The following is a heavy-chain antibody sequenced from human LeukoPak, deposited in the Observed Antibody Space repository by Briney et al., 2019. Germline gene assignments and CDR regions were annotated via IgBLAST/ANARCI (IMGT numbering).Heavy chain of an antibody. V-gene: IGHV1-8*01. CDR2: MNPNSGNT. CDR3: ARDWDAPYYDFWSGYYSPNWFDP. CDR1: GYTFSRYD. Sequence: GASVKVSCKASGYTFSRYDINWVRQATGQGLEWMGWMNPNSGNTGYVQKFQGRVTMTRDTSISTAYMELSRLRSDDTAVYYCARDWDAPYYDFWSGYYSPNWFDPWGQGTLVTVSS. J-gene: IGHJ5*02. D-gene: IGHD3-3*01.